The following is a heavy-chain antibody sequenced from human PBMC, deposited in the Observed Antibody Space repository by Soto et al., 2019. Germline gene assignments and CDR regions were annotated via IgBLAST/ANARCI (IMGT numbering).Heavy chain of an antibody. CDR1: GASISSTRW. J-gene: IGHJ4*02. D-gene: IGHD6-19*01. Sequence: QVQLQESGPGLVKPAGTLSLTYTVSGASISSTRWWSWVRQPPGKGLEWIGEIYHGGDTNLNPSLKSRVTISVDESKNQFSLRLSSVTAADTAVYYCAATDSGWPTFEAHWGRGSLVTVSP. CDR3: AATDSGWPTFEAH. V-gene: IGHV4-4*02. CDR2: IYHGGDT.